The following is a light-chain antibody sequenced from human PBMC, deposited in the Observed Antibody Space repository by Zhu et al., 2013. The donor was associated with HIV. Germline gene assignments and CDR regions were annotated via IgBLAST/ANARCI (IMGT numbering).Light chain of an antibody. CDR3: QQLKSYPLT. Sequence: DIQLTQSPSFLSASVGDRVTITCRASQGIYSYLAWYQQKPGKAPQVLIYAATTLQSGVPSRFRGSGSGTHFTLTISSLQPEDFATYFCQQLKSYPLTFGGGTKVESK. V-gene: IGKV1-9*01. CDR1: QGIYSY. CDR2: AAT. J-gene: IGKJ4*01.